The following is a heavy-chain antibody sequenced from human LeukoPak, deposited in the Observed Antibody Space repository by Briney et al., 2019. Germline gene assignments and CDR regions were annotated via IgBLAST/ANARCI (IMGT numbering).Heavy chain of an antibody. CDR3: SGRRTGGFDY. D-gene: IGHD3-10*01. V-gene: IGHV3-74*01. CDR2: INSDGSST. CDR1: GFTFSSYW. J-gene: IGHJ4*02. Sequence: PGGSLRLSCAASGFTFSSYWMHWVRQAPGKRLVWVSRINSDGSSTSYADSVKGRFTISRDNAKNTLYLQMNSLRAEDTAVYYCSGRRTGGFDYWGQGTLVTVSS.